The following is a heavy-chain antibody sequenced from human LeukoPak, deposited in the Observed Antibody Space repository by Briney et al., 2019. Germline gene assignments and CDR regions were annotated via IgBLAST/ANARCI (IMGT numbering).Heavy chain of an antibody. CDR1: GFSFSSYW. CDR3: VRVGRVQGPAYDI. V-gene: IGHV3-74*01. D-gene: IGHD1-14*01. Sequence: GGSLRLSCVASGFSFSSYWMHWVRQAPGKGLVWVSRINSAGSSTNYPDSVECRVTISRDTAKKTLFLQINSLRHEDTAVYYCVRVGRVQGPAYDIWGRGTMVTVSS. J-gene: IGHJ3*02. CDR2: INSAGSST.